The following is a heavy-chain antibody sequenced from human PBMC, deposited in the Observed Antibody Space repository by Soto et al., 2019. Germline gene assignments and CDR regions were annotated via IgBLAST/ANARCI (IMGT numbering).Heavy chain of an antibody. CDR2: IKSKTHGGTT. CDR3: TNRVGYNWNPEGPFDF. J-gene: IGHJ3*01. D-gene: IGHD1-1*01. V-gene: IGHV3-15*01. Sequence: VLLVESGGGLVKPGGSLRLSCAASGFTFSDAWMSWVRQARGKGLEWVGRIKSKTHGGTTDYAALVQGRFTISREDSEHQLYLQMRSLKTDDPGVYYCTNRVGYNWNPEGPFDFWGQGTMVAVSS. CDR1: GFTFSDAW.